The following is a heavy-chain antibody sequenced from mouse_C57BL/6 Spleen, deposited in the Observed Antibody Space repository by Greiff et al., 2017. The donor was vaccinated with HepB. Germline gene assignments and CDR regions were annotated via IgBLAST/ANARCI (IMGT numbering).Heavy chain of an antibody. Sequence: QVQLQQPGAELVKPGASVKMSCKASGYTFTSYWITWVKQRPGQGLEWIGDIYPGSGSTNSNEKFKSKATLTVDTSSSTAYMQLSSLTSEDSAVYYCAIYDGYHGAMDYWGQGTSVTVSS. CDR2: IYPGSGST. CDR3: AIYDGYHGAMDY. V-gene: IGHV1-55*01. CDR1: GYTFTSYW. D-gene: IGHD2-3*01. J-gene: IGHJ4*01.